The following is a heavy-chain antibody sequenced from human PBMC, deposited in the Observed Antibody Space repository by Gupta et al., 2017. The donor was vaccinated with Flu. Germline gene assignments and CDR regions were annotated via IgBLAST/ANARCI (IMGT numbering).Heavy chain of an antibody. CDR1: YY. CDR2: IYYTGST. CDR3: ARQAALGDRYNWNYDY. J-gene: IGHJ4*02. V-gene: IGHV4-39*01. Sequence: YYWGWIRQPPGKGLEWLGNIYYTGSTSYNPSLRSRVTIYVDTSKNQGSLKLTSVTAADTAVYYCARQAALGDRYNWNYDYWGQGTLVTVSS. D-gene: IGHD1-7*01.